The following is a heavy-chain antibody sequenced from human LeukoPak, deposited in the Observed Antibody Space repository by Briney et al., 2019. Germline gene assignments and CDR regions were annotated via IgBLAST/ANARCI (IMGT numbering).Heavy chain of an antibody. J-gene: IGHJ4*02. Sequence: GGSLRLSCAASGFTFSNAWMSWVRQAPGKGLEWVGRIKSKTDGGTTDYAAPVKGRFTISRDDSKNTLYLQMNSLKTEDTAVYYCARGNSESYSGSEYWGQGTLVTVSS. CDR1: GFTFSNAW. D-gene: IGHD1-26*01. CDR2: IKSKTDGGTT. CDR3: ARGNSESYSGSEY. V-gene: IGHV3-15*01.